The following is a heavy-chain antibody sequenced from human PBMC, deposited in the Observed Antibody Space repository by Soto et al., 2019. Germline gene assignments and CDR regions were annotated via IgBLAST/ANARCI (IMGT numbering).Heavy chain of an antibody. CDR3: ARTAVEVGATRFDY. V-gene: IGHV4-61*05. CDR1: GGSISSSSYY. CDR2: TYYSGST. J-gene: IGHJ4*02. Sequence: PSETLSLTCTVSGGSISSSSYYWGWIRQPPGKGLEWIGYTYYSGSTIYNPALKSRVTISVDTSKNQFSLKLSSVTAADTAVYYCARTAVEVGATRFDYWGQGTLVTVSS. D-gene: IGHD1-26*01.